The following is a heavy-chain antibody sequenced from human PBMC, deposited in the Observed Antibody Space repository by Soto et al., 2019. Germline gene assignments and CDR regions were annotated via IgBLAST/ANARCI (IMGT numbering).Heavy chain of an antibody. Sequence: PGGSLRLSCAASGFTFSSYAMHWVRQAPGKGLEWVAVISYDGSNKYYADSVKGRFTISRDNSKNTLYLQMNSLRAEDTAVYYCASDDLGDSSYYYYGMDVWGQGTTVTVSS. CDR2: ISYDGSNK. CDR3: ASDDLGDSSYYYYGMDV. J-gene: IGHJ6*02. CDR1: GFTFSSYA. V-gene: IGHV3-30-3*01. D-gene: IGHD3-22*01.